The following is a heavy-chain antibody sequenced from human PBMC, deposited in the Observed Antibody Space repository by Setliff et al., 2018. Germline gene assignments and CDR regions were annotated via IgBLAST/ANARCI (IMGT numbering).Heavy chain of an antibody. CDR1: GYTFTSYG. CDR2: ISAYNGNT. CDR3: ARGYSSSWQSRMGFDP. Sequence: ASVKVSCKASGYTFTSYGISWVRQAPGQGLEWMGWISAYNGNTNYAQKLQGRVTMTTDTSTSTAYMELRSLRSVDTAVYYCARGYSSSWQSRMGFDPWGQGTLVTVSS. V-gene: IGHV1-18*01. D-gene: IGHD6-13*01. J-gene: IGHJ5*02.